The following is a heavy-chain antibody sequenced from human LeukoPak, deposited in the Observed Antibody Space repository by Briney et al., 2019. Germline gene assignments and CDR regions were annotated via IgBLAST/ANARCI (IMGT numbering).Heavy chain of an antibody. V-gene: IGHV4-30-2*01. CDR1: GGSISSGGYY. CDR3: ARDPPGIVAKRGYYYYMDV. J-gene: IGHJ6*03. D-gene: IGHD5-12*01. CDR2: IYHSGST. Sequence: SETLSLTCTVSGGSISSGGYYWSWIRQPPGKGLEWIGYIYHSGSTYYNPSLKSRVTISVDRSKNQFSLKLSSVTAADTAVYYCARDPPGIVAKRGYYYYMDVWGKGTTVTVSS.